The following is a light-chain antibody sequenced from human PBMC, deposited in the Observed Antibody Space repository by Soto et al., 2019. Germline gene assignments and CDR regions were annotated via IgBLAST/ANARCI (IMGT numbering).Light chain of an antibody. J-gene: IGKJ1*01. CDR1: QSISSW. V-gene: IGKV1-5*03. CDR3: QQYYSYWT. CDR2: KAS. Sequence: DIQMTQYPSTLSASVGDRVIITCRASQSISSWLAWYQQKPGKAPKLLISKASNLESGVPSRFSGSGYGTECTLTVSSLQPDDFVTYYCQQYYSYWTFGQGIKVEIK.